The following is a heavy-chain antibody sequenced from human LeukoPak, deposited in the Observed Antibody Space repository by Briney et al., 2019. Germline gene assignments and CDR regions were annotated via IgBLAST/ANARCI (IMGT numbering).Heavy chain of an antibody. Sequence: RWASVKVSCKASGGTFSSYAISWVRQAPGQGLEWMGRIIPILGIANYAQKFQGRVTITADKSTSTAYMELSSLRSEDTAVYYCAREGAKNWFDPWGLGTLVTVSS. CDR2: IIPILGIA. CDR3: AREGAKNWFDP. D-gene: IGHD1-26*01. CDR1: GGTFSSYA. J-gene: IGHJ5*02. V-gene: IGHV1-69*04.